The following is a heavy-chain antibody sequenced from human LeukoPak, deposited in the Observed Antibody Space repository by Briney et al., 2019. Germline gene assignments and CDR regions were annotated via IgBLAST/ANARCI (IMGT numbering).Heavy chain of an antibody. D-gene: IGHD3-22*01. Sequence: GGSLRLSCVGSGFTFSNYSMNWVRQAPGKGLEWVSSISSSGGHRYYADSVKGRFTISRDNAKNAVYLQMNSLTADDTAVYYCAKLILISADDWGQGTLVSVSS. CDR2: ISSSGGHR. CDR1: GFTFSNYS. CDR3: AKLILISADD. V-gene: IGHV3-21*01. J-gene: IGHJ4*02.